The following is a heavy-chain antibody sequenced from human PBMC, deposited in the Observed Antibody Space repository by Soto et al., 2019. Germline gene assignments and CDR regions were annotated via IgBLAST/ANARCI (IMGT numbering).Heavy chain of an antibody. J-gene: IGHJ5*02. Sequence: SSETLSLTCGVSGDSISSTNWWNWVRQTPGKGLEWIGEIHHSGSTNYNPSLKSRVTISVDKSKNQFSLKLNSMTAADTAVYYCARARQYCTSTSCYLDPWGQGTLVTVSS. CDR3: ARARQYCTSTSCYLDP. D-gene: IGHD2-2*01. CDR2: IHHSGST. V-gene: IGHV4-4*02. CDR1: GDSISSTNW.